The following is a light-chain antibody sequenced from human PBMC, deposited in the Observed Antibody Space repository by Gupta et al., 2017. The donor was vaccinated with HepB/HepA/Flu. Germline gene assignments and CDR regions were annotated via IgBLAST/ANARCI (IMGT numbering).Light chain of an antibody. CDR1: SSDVGDYNY. CDR3: SSYTGSSTLFV. Sequence: QSALTQPASVPGSPGQSITITCHGTSSDVGDYNYVSWYQHHPGKAPKLMIYDVSNRPSGVSDRFSGSKSGNPASLTISGLQTEDEADYYCSSYTGSSTLFVFGTGTKVTVL. CDR2: DVS. V-gene: IGLV2-14*03. J-gene: IGLJ1*01.